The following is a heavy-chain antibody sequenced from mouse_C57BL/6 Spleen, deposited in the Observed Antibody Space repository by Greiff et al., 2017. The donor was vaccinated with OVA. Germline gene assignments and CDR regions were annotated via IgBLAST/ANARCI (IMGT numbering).Heavy chain of an antibody. Sequence: VKLVESGPGLVAPSQSLSITCTVSGFSLTSYAISWVRQPPGKGLEWLGVIWTGGGTNYNSALKSRLSISKDNSKSQVFLKMNSLQTDDTARYYCARRHDYSNYDWCFDVWGTGTTVTVSS. D-gene: IGHD2-5*01. CDR3: ARRHDYSNYDWCFDV. J-gene: IGHJ1*03. CDR1: GFSLTSYA. CDR2: IWTGGGT. V-gene: IGHV2-9-1*01.